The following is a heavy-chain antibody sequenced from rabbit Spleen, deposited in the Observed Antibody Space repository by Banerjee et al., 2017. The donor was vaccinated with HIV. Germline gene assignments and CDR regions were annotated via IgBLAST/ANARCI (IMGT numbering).Heavy chain of an antibody. CDR3: ARDTGSSFSSYGMDL. J-gene: IGHJ3*01. V-gene: IGHV1S45*01. CDR1: GFSFGDRDV. D-gene: IGHD8-1*01. Sequence: QEQLEESGGGLVQPEGSLTLTCTASGFSFGDRDVMCWVRQAPGKGLEWIGCIDAGNSGNTYYASWAKGRFTISKTSSTTVTLQMTSLTVADTATYFCARDTGSSFSSYGMDLWGQGTLVTVS. CDR2: IDAGNSGNT.